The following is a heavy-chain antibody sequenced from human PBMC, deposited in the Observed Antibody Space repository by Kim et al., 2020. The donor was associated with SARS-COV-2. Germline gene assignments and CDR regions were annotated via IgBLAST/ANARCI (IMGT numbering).Heavy chain of an antibody. D-gene: IGHD4-17*01. CDR1: GGSISSGGYY. Sequence: SETLSLTCTVSGGSISSGGYYWSWIRQHPGKGLEWIGYIYYSGSTYYNPSLKSRVTISVDTSKNQFSLKLSSVTAADTAVYYCARDRYGDHFDYWGQGTLVTVSS. CDR3: ARDRYGDHFDY. V-gene: IGHV4-31*03. CDR2: IYYSGST. J-gene: IGHJ4*02.